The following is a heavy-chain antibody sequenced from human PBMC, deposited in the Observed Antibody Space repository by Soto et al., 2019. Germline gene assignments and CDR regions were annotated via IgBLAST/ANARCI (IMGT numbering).Heavy chain of an antibody. J-gene: IGHJ6*02. CDR1: GYTFTSYG. Sequence: QVQLVQSGAEVKKPGASVKVSCKASGYTFTSYGISWVRQAPGQGLEWMGWISAYNGNTNYAQKLQGRVTMTTDTSTSTAYMELRSLRSDDTAVYYCARDSGYCSSTSCYAMYYYGMDVWGQGTTVTVSS. D-gene: IGHD2-2*01. CDR3: ARDSGYCSSTSCYAMYYYGMDV. CDR2: ISAYNGNT. V-gene: IGHV1-18*01.